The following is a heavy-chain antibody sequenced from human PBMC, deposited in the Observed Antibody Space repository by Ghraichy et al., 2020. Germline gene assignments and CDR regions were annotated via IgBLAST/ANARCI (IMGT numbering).Heavy chain of an antibody. CDR3: VRSYKDGLRHFDY. CDR2: LNTDGTTV. CDR1: GFSFTDYW. V-gene: IGHV3-74*01. D-gene: IGHD1-14*01. J-gene: IGHJ4*02. Sequence: GESLNISCAASGFSFTDYWMHWVRQTPGGGLEWVSHLNTDGTTVNYAASVKGRFTISRYNAKNTVDLPMISLTVEDTAFYYCVRSYKDGLRHFDYWGQGTLFTVSS.